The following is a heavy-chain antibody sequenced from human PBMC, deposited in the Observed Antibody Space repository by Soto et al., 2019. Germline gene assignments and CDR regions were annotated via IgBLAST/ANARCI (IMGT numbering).Heavy chain of an antibody. J-gene: IGHJ4*02. D-gene: IGHD4-17*01. V-gene: IGHV4-30-4*01. Sequence: SSETLSLTCTVSGGSISSGDYYWSWIRQPPGKGLEWIGYIYYSGSTYYNPSLKSRVTISVDTSKNQFSLKLSSVTAADTAVYYCAREPTVFPNPYFDYWGQGTLVTVSS. CDR3: AREPTVFPNPYFDY. CDR2: IYYSGST. CDR1: GGSISSGDYY.